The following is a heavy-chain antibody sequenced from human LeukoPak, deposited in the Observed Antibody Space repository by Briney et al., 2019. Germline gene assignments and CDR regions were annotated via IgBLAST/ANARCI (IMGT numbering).Heavy chain of an antibody. CDR1: GFTFSSYS. V-gene: IGHV3-21*01. J-gene: IGHJ3*02. CDR2: ISSSSSYI. D-gene: IGHD5-18*01. CDR3: ARDPGYSYGDAFDI. Sequence: GGSQRLSCAASGFTFSSYSMNWVRQAPGKGLEWVSSISSSSSYIYYADSVKGRYTISRDNAKNSLYLQMNSLRAEDTAVYYCARDPGYSYGDAFDIWGQGTMVTVSS.